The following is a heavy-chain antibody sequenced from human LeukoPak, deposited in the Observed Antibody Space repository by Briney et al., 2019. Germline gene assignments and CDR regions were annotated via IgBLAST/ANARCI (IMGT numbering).Heavy chain of an antibody. CDR3: ARGLYGSGTDFDN. D-gene: IGHD3-10*01. V-gene: IGHV4-61*02. CDR2: IHTTDRP. CDR1: GDSVSSPTYY. Sequence: SQTLSLTCTVSGDSVSSPTYYWNWIRQSAGKGLEWIGRIHTTDRPNYNPSLRSRVSISSDTSKNQFSLRLTSLTAADTAMYYCARGLYGSGTDFDNWGQGTLVTVSS. J-gene: IGHJ4*02.